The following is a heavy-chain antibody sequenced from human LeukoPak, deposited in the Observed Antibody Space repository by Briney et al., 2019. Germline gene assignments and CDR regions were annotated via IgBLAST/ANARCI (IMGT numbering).Heavy chain of an antibody. CDR3: TLAIVVVPAASPHYYYYMDV. Sequence: GGSLRLSCAASGFTFSNAWMSWVRQAPGKGLEWVGRIKSKTDGGTTDYAAPVKGRFTISRDDSKNTLYLQMNSLKTEDTAVYYCTLAIVVVPAASPHYYYYMDVWGKGTTVTVSS. V-gene: IGHV3-15*01. J-gene: IGHJ6*03. CDR2: IKSKTDGGTT. CDR1: GFTFSNAW. D-gene: IGHD2-2*01.